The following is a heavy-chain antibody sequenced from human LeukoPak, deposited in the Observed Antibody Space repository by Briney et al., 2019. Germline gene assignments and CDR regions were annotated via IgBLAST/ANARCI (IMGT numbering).Heavy chain of an antibody. J-gene: IGHJ4*02. Sequence: SGGSLRLSCASSGFTFSDYYMSLIHQPPRKGLEWVSYISSSGSTIYYADSVKGRFTISRDNAKNSLYLQMNSLRAEDTAVYYCARDPGNTRYSYGYDYWGQGTLVTVSS. D-gene: IGHD5-18*01. V-gene: IGHV3-11*01. CDR1: GFTFSDYY. CDR2: ISSSGSTI. CDR3: ARDPGNTRYSYGYDY.